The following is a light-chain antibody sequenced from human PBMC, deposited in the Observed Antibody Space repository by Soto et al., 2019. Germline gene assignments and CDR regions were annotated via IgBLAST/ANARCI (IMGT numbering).Light chain of an antibody. V-gene: IGLV1-40*01. CDR2: GNS. Sequence: QSALTQPPSVSGAPRQRVTISCTGSSSNIGAGYDVHWYQQLPGTAPKLLIYGNSNRPSGVPDRFSGSKSGTSASLAITGLQAEDEADYYCQSYDSSLSAVVFGGGTKLTVL. CDR1: SSNIGAGYD. J-gene: IGLJ2*01. CDR3: QSYDSSLSAVV.